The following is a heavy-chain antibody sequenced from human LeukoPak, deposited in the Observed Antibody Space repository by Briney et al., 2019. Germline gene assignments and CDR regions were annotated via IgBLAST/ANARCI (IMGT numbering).Heavy chain of an antibody. CDR3: ATEYYYDSSGYLMDY. Sequence: GGSLRLSCAASGFTFSGYGMHWVRQAPGKGLEWVAFIRYDGSNKYYADSVKGRFTISRDNSKNTLYLQMNSLRAEDTAVYYCATEYYYDSSGYLMDYWGQGTLVTVSS. J-gene: IGHJ4*02. CDR2: IRYDGSNK. V-gene: IGHV3-30*02. CDR1: GFTFSGYG. D-gene: IGHD3-22*01.